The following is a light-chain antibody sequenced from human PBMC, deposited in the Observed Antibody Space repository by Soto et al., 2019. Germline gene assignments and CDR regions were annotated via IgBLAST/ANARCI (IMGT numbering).Light chain of an antibody. J-gene: IGKJ2*01. V-gene: IGKV3-20*01. CDR3: QRYGSSPLYT. Sequence: EIVLTQSPGTLSLSPGERPTLSCRASQSVSSSYLAWYQQKPGQAPRLLIYGASSRATGIPDRFSGSGSGTDFTLTISRLEPEDCAVYYCQRYGSSPLYTFGQGTKLEIK. CDR2: GAS. CDR1: QSVSSSY.